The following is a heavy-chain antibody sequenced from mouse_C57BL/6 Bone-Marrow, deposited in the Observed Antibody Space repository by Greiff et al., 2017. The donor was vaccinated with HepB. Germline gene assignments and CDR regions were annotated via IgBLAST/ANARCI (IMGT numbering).Heavy chain of an antibody. V-gene: IGHV4-1*01. CDR2: INPDSSTI. D-gene: IGHD1-1*01. CDR3: ARQHYGSSYD. Sequence: CAASGVAFSRYWMSWVRRAPGKGLEWIGEINPDSSTINYAPSLKDKFIISRDNAKNTLYLQMSKVRSEDTALYYCARQHYGSSYDWGQGTLVTVSA. J-gene: IGHJ3*01. CDR1: GVAFSRYW.